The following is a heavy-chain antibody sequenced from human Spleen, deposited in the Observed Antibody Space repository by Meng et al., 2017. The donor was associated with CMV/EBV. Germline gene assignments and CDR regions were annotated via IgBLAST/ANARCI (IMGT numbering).Heavy chain of an antibody. Sequence: ASVKVSCKASGYTFTGYYMHWVRQAPGQGLEWMGWITVYNGDTTYAQKFQGRVTMTTDTSTTTAYMELRSLTSDDTAVYFCARGGSSAWYYYYGVDVWGQGTTVTVSS. CDR3: ARGGSSAWYYYYGVDV. J-gene: IGHJ6*02. D-gene: IGHD6-19*01. CDR1: GYTFTGYY. V-gene: IGHV1-18*04. CDR2: ITVYNGDT.